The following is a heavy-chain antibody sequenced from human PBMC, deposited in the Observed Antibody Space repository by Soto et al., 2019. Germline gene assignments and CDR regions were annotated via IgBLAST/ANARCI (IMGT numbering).Heavy chain of an antibody. CDR1: GYSISSGYY. D-gene: IGHD5-18*01. J-gene: IGHJ6*02. CDR2: IYHSGST. Sequence: SETLSLTCAVSGYSISSGYYWGWIRQPPGKGLEWIGSIYHSGSTYYNPSLKSRVTISVDTSKNQFSLKLSSVTAADTAVYYCARVHPRYRYGYLGYGMDVWGQGTTVTVSS. CDR3: ARVHPRYRYGYLGYGMDV. V-gene: IGHV4-38-2*01.